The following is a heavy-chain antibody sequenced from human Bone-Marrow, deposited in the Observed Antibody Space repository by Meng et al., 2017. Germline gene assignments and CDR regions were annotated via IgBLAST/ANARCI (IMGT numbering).Heavy chain of an antibody. CDR3: ARESVVVVAATIADYYYYGMDV. Sequence: ASVKVSCKASGYTFTSYGISWVRQAPGQGLEWMGWISAYNGNTNYAQKLQGRVTMTTDTSTSTAYMELRSLRSDDTAVYYCARESVVVVAATIADYYYYGMDVWGQGTTVTVSS. CDR2: ISAYNGNT. V-gene: IGHV1-18*01. J-gene: IGHJ6*02. CDR1: GYTFTSYG. D-gene: IGHD2-15*01.